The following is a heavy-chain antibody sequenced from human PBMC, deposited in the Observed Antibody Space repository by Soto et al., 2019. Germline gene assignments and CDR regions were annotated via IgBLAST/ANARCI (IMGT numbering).Heavy chain of an antibody. Sequence: SETLSLTCAVYGGSFIGYYWSWIRQPPGKGLEWIGEINHSGSTNYNPSLKSRVTISVDTSKNQFSLKLSSVTAADTAVYYCASLVAAALRDWGQGTLVTVSS. J-gene: IGHJ4*02. CDR3: ASLVAAALRD. V-gene: IGHV4-34*01. D-gene: IGHD6-13*01. CDR2: INHSGST. CDR1: GGSFIGYY.